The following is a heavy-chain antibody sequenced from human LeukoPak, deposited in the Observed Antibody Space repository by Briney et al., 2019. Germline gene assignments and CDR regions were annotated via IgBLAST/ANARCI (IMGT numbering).Heavy chain of an antibody. J-gene: IGHJ4*02. V-gene: IGHV3-21*01. CDR1: GFTFSTYD. CDR3: ARQDWLGDRYYFDS. CDR2: VNSNGDYT. D-gene: IGHD3-9*01. Sequence: GGSLRLSCAASGFTFSTYDMTWVRQAPGKGLEWVSSVNSNGDYTFYAGSVRGRFTVSRDNARNSLYLQMNSLRAEDTAVYYCARQDWLGDRYYFDSWGQGTLVTVSS.